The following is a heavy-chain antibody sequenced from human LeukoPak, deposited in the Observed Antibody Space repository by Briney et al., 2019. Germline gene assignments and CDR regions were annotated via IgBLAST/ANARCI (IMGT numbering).Heavy chain of an antibody. CDR3: ARVSLPGGLYGDGALDF. J-gene: IGHJ4*02. CDR2: ISGSGGST. CDR1: GFTFRGYA. V-gene: IGHV3-23*01. Sequence: GGSLRLSCAASGFTFRGYAMSWVRQAPGEGLEWVSGISGSGGSTYYADSVKGRFTISRDNSKNTVYLQMTSLRAEDTAVYYCARVSLPGGLYGDGALDFWGQGTLVTVSS. D-gene: IGHD4-17*01.